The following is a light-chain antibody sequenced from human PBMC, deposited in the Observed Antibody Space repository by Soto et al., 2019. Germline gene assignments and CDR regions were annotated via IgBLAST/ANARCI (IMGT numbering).Light chain of an antibody. CDR1: QSISNF. J-gene: IGKJ4*01. Sequence: EIVLTPSPATPSLSPQDSATRSCRASQSISNFLAWYQQKPGQAPRLLIYDASHRVTGVPGRFSGSGSGTDFTLTISSLEPDDFAVYHCQQRTTGTFGGGTKV. CDR3: QQRTTGT. V-gene: IGKV3-11*01. CDR2: DAS.